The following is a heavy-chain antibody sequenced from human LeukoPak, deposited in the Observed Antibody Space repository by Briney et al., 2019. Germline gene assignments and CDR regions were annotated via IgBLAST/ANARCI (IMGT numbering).Heavy chain of an antibody. J-gene: IGHJ3*02. CDR1: GGSISSGDYY. Sequence: SQTLSLTCTVSGGSISSGDYYWSWIRQPPGKGLECIGYIYYSGSAYYNPSLKSRVTITVDTSKIHFSLTLSSVTAADTALYYCASSRRYYYDSSGYYAFDIWGKGTMVTVSS. V-gene: IGHV4-30-4*08. CDR2: IYYSGSA. D-gene: IGHD3-22*01. CDR3: ASSRRYYYDSSGYYAFDI.